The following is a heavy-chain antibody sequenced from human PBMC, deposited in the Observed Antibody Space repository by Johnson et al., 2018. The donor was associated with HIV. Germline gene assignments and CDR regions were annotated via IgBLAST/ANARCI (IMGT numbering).Heavy chain of an antibody. D-gene: IGHD4-11*01. J-gene: IGHJ3*02. V-gene: IGHV3-11*01. CDR3: ARDYRGALDI. Sequence: VQLLESGRGLVKPGGSLIVSCAASGLTFSDYYMSWIRQAPGKGLEWVSYISSSGSSRYYADSVKGRFTITRDNVKNSLYMQMNSLRVEDTGVYFCARDYRGALDIWGQGTMVTVSS. CDR2: ISSSGSSR. CDR1: GLTFSDYY.